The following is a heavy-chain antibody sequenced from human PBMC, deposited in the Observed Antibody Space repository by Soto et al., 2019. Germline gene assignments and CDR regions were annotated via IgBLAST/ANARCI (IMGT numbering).Heavy chain of an antibody. D-gene: IGHD3-10*01. V-gene: IGHV4-59*08. CDR2: VNDNWGS. CDR1: GGSISSYY. CDR3: VRQGFGALPGLVDV. Sequence: QVPLQESGPGLVKPSETLSLSCTVSGGSISSYYWSWIRQTPEKGLGWIGYVNDNWGSNYNPSLKXXVXXSLDTSNSQCSLKLTSVTATDTGVYYCVRQGFGALPGLVDVWGQGTTVTVSS. J-gene: IGHJ6*02.